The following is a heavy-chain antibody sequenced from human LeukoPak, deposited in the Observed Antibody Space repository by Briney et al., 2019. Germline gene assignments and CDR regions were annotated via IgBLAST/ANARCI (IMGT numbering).Heavy chain of an antibody. Sequence: SETLSLTCTVSGGSISSYYWSWIRQPPGKGLEWIGYIYYSGSTNYNPFLKSRVTISVDTSKNQFSLKLSSVTAADTAVYYCARDRCGGDCYSSASDIWGQGTMVTVSS. CDR1: GGSISSYY. D-gene: IGHD2-21*02. CDR2: IYYSGST. V-gene: IGHV4-59*01. CDR3: ARDRCGGDCYSSASDI. J-gene: IGHJ3*02.